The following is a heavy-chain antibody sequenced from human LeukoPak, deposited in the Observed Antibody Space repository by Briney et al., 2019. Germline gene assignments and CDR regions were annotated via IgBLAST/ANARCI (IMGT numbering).Heavy chain of an antibody. CDR3: ARELFGRFEY. J-gene: IGHJ4*02. V-gene: IGHV1-18*01. D-gene: IGHD2-21*01. Sequence: ASVKVSCKASGYTFTTYGISWVRQAPGQGLECMGSINPYDGNTNYAQKLQGRVTMTTDTSTSTAYMELRSLRSDDTAVYYCARELFGRFEYWGQGTLVTVSS. CDR2: INPYDGNT. CDR1: GYTFTTYG.